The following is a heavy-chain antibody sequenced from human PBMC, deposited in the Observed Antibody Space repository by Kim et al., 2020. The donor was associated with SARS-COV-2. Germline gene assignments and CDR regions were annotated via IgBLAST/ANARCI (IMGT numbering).Heavy chain of an antibody. D-gene: IGHD3-3*01. CDR1: GGSISSSNW. V-gene: IGHV4-4*02. CDR2: IYHSGST. Sequence: SETLSLTCAASGGSISSSNWWSLVRPPPGKGLEWIGEIYHSGSTNYNPSLKGRVTISVDKSKNQLSLKLSSVTAADTAVYYCARRVRITIFGVVTYFDYWGQGTLVTVSS. CDR3: ARRVRITIFGVVTYFDY. J-gene: IGHJ4*02.